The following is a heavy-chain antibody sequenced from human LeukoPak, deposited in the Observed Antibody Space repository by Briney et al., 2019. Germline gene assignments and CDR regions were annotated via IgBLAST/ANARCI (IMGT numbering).Heavy chain of an antibody. CDR1: GFTFSNYN. V-gene: IGHV3-21*01. Sequence: GGSLRLSCAASGFTFSNYNMNWVRQAPGKGLEWVSYISGSSTNIYYTDSVKGRFTISRDNAKNSLYLQMNSLRAEDTAVYYCAKRSNPQQFDYWGQGTLVTVSS. D-gene: IGHD6-13*01. CDR3: AKRSNPQQFDY. CDR2: ISGSSTNI. J-gene: IGHJ4*02.